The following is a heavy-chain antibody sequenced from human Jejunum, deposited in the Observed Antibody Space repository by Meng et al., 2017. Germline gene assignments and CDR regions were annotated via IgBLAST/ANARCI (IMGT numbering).Heavy chain of an antibody. V-gene: IGHV4-61*08. CDR1: GGSVSRAGYQ. J-gene: IGHJ4*02. CDR2: AST. Sequence: QVQLQGSGPGLVRPSETLSLICTVPGGSVSRAGYQWGWIRQPPGKGLEWIGYASTNYNPSLKSRVTISLDTSRNQFSLSLSSVTAADTAVYYCARDHMGSLDYWGQGILVTVSS. CDR3: ARDHMGSLDY. D-gene: IGHD1-26*01.